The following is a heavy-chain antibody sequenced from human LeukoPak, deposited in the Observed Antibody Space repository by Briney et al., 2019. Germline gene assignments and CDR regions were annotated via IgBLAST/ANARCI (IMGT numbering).Heavy chain of an antibody. J-gene: IGHJ4*02. CDR1: GGSISNYY. Sequence: SETLSLTCTVSGGSISNYYWSWIRQPAGKGLEWIGRIYTSGSTNYNPSLKSRVTMSVDTSKNQFSLKMTSVTAADTAVYFCARDRLLYDYGGKPLFDCWGQGTLVTVSS. D-gene: IGHD4-23*01. CDR2: IYTSGST. CDR3: ARDRLLYDYGGKPLFDC. V-gene: IGHV4-4*07.